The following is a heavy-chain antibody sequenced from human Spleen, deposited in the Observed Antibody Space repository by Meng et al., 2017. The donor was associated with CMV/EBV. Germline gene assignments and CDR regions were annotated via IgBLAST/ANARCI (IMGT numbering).Heavy chain of an antibody. J-gene: IGHJ6*02. CDR3: TTEGSGSGSYYNVLSNYYYYGMDV. CDR2: ITSDGSST. D-gene: IGHD3-10*01. CDR1: GFTFDDYA. Sequence: GGSLRLSCAASGFTFDDYAMHWVRQAPGKGLEWVSRITSDGSSTRYADSVKGRFTISRDDSKNTLYLQMNSLKTEDTAVYYCTTEGSGSGSYYNVLSNYYYYGMDVWGQGTTVTVSS. V-gene: IGHV3-43*01.